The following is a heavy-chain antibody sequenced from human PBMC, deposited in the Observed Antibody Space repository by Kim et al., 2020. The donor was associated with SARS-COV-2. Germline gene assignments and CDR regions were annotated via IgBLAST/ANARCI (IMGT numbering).Heavy chain of an antibody. J-gene: IGHJ4*02. D-gene: IGHD4-17*01. CDR1: GGSISSSNW. V-gene: IGHV4-4*02. Sequence: SETLSLTCAVSGGSISSSNWWSWVRQPPGKGLEWIGEIYHSGSTNYNPSLKSRVTISVDKSKNQFSLKLSSVTAADTAVYYCASFLADPVTTRKDYWGQGTLVTVSS. CDR3: ASFLADPVTTRKDY. CDR2: IYHSGST.